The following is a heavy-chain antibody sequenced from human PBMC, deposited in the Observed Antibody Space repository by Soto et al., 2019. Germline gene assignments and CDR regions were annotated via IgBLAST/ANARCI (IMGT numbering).Heavy chain of an antibody. V-gene: IGHV1-46*03. D-gene: IGHD6-19*01. Sequence: GXSVKVSCKASGSTFTSYYMHWVRQAPGQVLEWMGLTNXSGGSXSYAKKFQGRXXMTRDKSXXKVYMELSSLRSQDTAVHYCARGGVAVAGPFDYWGQGTLVTASS. CDR1: GSTFTSYY. CDR2: TNXSGGSX. CDR3: ARGGVAVAGPFDY. J-gene: IGHJ4*02.